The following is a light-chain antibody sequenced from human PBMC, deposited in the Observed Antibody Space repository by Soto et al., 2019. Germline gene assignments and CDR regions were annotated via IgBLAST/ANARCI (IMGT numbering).Light chain of an antibody. CDR2: GNT. Sequence: QSVLTQPPSVSGAPGQRVTISCTGSSSNIGAGYDVQWYQQLPGAAPRLLIFGNTNRPSVVPDRFSGSRSGTAASLPISGVRAEDEADDSCQSYDMRLGVSVVFGGGTKVTVL. J-gene: IGLJ2*01. CDR3: QSYDMRLGVSVV. CDR1: SSNIGAGYD. V-gene: IGLV1-40*01.